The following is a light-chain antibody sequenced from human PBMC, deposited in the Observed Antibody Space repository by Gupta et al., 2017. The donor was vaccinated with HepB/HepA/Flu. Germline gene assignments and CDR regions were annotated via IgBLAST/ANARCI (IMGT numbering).Light chain of an antibody. V-gene: IGKV4-1*01. CDR3: QQYYSPPWT. CDR1: QSVLYRSNNNNY. J-gene: IGKJ1*01. Sequence: DIVMTQSPDSLAVSLGERATINCKSSQSVLYRSNNNNYLAWYQQKPGQPPKLPIYWASTRESGVPDRFSGSGSGTDFTLTISSLQAEDVAVYYCQQYYSPPWTFGQGTKVEIK. CDR2: WAS.